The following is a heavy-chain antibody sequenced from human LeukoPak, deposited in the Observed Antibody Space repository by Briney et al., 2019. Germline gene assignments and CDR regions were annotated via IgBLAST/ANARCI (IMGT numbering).Heavy chain of an antibody. CDR3: AKDSRSGWSVNAFDI. CDR2: ISYDGSNK. J-gene: IGHJ3*02. Sequence: GGSLRLSCAASGFTFSSYGMHWVRQAPGKGLEWVIGISYDGSNKYYADSVKGRFTISRDNSKNTLYLQMNSLRAEDTAVYYCAKDSRSGWSVNAFDIWGQGTMVTVSS. D-gene: IGHD6-19*01. V-gene: IGHV3-30*18. CDR1: GFTFSSYG.